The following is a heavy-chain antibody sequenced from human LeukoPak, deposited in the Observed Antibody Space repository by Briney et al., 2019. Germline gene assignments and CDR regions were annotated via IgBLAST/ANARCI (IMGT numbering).Heavy chain of an antibody. V-gene: IGHV3-23*01. CDR2: ISGGGGNT. CDR1: KFAFSSYA. CDR3: GKNRYSGSLSPFDI. J-gene: IGHJ3*02. D-gene: IGHD1-26*01. Sequence: GGSLRLSCAASKFAFSSYAMSWVRQAPGKGLEWASAISGGGGNTYYADSVKGRFTISRDNSKNTLYLQMNSLRAEDTAVYYCGKNRYSGSLSPFDIWGQGTMVTVSS.